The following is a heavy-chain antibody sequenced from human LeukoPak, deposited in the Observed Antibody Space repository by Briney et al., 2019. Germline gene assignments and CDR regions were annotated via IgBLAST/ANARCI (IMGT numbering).Heavy chain of an antibody. CDR1: GGSISSYY. V-gene: IGHV4-34*01. J-gene: IGHJ5*02. CDR2: INHSGST. CDR3: ARVAVLLWFGELLRGPNWFDP. D-gene: IGHD3-10*01. Sequence: SETLSLTCTVSGGSISSYYWSWIRQPPGKGLEWIGEINHSGSTNYNPSLKSRVTISVDTSKNQFSLKLSSVTAADTAVYYCARVAVLLWFGELLRGPNWFDPWGQGTLVTVSS.